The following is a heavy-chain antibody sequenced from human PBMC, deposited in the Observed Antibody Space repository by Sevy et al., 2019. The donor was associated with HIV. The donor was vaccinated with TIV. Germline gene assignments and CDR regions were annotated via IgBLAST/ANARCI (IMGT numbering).Heavy chain of an antibody. CDR3: AKDRIWELGDAFDI. D-gene: IGHD1-7*01. Sequence: GGSLRLSCAASGFTFGGYAMSWVRQAPGKGLEWVSGLSGNGGGRNYADSVKGRFALSRDNFKNTLYLHMNNLRAEDTAIYFCAKDRIWELGDAFDIWGQGTMVTVSS. CDR1: GFTFGGYA. CDR2: LSGNGGGR. V-gene: IGHV3-23*01. J-gene: IGHJ3*02.